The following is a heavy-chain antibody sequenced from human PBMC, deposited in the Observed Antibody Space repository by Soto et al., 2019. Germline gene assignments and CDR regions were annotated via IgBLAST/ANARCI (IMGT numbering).Heavy chain of an antibody. CDR1: GFTFSSYG. V-gene: IGHV3-30*18. J-gene: IGHJ4*02. CDR2: ISYDGSNK. CDR3: AKDGAAAGTTVSDY. Sequence: GGSLRLSCAASGFTFSSYGMHWVRQAPGKGLEWVAVISYDGSNKYYADSVKGRFTISRDNSKNTLYLQMNSLRAEDTAVYYCAKDGAAAGTTVSDYWGQGTLVTVSS. D-gene: IGHD6-13*01.